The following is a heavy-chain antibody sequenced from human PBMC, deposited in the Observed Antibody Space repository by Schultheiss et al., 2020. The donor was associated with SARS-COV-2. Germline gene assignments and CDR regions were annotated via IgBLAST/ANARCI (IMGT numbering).Heavy chain of an antibody. V-gene: IGHV4-4*02. D-gene: IGHD4-17*01. CDR1: GASISSSNW. CDR3: ARGLGAVTTENDGVDV. J-gene: IGHJ6*02. Sequence: SETLSLTCAVSGASISSSNWWSWRVRQHPGKGLEWIGYIYYSGSTYYNPSLKSRVTISVDTSKNQFSLKLSSVTAADTAVYYCARGLGAVTTENDGVDVWGQGTTVTVSS. CDR2: IYYSGST.